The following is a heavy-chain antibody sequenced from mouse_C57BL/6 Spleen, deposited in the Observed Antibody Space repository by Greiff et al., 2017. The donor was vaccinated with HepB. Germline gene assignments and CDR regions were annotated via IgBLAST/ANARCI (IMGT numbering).Heavy chain of an antibody. J-gene: IGHJ3*01. Sequence: DVQLQESGPGLVKPSQSLSLTCSVTGYSITSGYYWNWIRQFPGNKLEWMGYISYDGSNNYNPSLKNRISITRDTSKNQFFLKLNSVTTEDTATYYCAREGTYDPFAYWGQGTLVTVSA. D-gene: IGHD2-12*01. CDR1: GYSITSGYY. V-gene: IGHV3-6*01. CDR3: AREGTYDPFAY. CDR2: ISYDGSN.